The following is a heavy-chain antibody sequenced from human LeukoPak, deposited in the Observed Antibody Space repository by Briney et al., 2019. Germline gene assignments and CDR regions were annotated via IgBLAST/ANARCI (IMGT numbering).Heavy chain of an antibody. CDR3: ARDERYDSSGYPFDY. D-gene: IGHD3-22*01. J-gene: IGHJ4*02. V-gene: IGHV1-46*01. Sequence: ASVTVSCKASGYTFTSYGISWVRQAPGQGLEWMGLINPSGGSTSYAQKFQGRVTMTRDTSTSTVYMELSSLRSEDTAVYYCARDERYDSSGYPFDYWGQGTLVTVSS. CDR1: GYTFTSYG. CDR2: INPSGGST.